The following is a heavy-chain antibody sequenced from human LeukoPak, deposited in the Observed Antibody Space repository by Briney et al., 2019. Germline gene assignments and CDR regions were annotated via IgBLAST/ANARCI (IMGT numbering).Heavy chain of an antibody. CDR1: GGTFTSYA. V-gene: IGHV1-69*13. Sequence: GASVKVSCKASGGTFTSYAISWVRQAPGQGLEWMGGIIPIFGTANYAQKFQGRVTITADESTSTAYMELSSLRSEDTAVYYCARDEGITMVRGVKGFLGYWGQGTLVTVSS. CDR2: IIPIFGTA. J-gene: IGHJ4*02. D-gene: IGHD3-10*01. CDR3: ARDEGITMVRGVKGFLGY.